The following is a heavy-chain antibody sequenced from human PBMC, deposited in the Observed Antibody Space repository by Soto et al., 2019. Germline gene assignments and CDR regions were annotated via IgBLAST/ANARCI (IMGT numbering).Heavy chain of an antibody. V-gene: IGHV4-59*01. D-gene: IGHD6-13*01. CDR3: ARDPGYSSSWLTRYHYYCMDV. Sequence: SETLSLTCTVSGGSISSYYWSWIRQPPGKGLEWIGYIYYSGSTNYNPSLKSRVTISVDTSKNQFSLKLSSVTAADTAVYYCARDPGYSSSWLTRYHYYCMDVRGQGTTVTLSS. J-gene: IGHJ6*02. CDR1: GGSISSYY. CDR2: IYYSGST.